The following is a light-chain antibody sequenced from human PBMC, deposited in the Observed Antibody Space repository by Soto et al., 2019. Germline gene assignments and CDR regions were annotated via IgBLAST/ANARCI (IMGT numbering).Light chain of an antibody. V-gene: IGKV3-15*01. CDR3: QHYNNWPFT. CDR1: QSVSSN. J-gene: IGKJ2*01. Sequence: EIVMTQSPATLSVSPGERATLSCRASQSVSSNLAWYQQKPGQAPSLLIYGASARATGIPARFSGSGSGTEFTLTISSLQSEDFAVYYCQHYNNWPFTFCQGTKREI. CDR2: GAS.